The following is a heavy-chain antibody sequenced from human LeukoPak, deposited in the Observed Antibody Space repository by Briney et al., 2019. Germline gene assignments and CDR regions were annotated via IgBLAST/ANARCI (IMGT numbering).Heavy chain of an antibody. Sequence: PGGSLRLSCAASGFTFSNYWMNWVRQAPGKGLEWVANIKQDGSEKYYVDSVKGRFTISRDNAKNSLYLQMNSLRAEDTAVYYCARESSQTGFEYWGQGTLVTVSS. D-gene: IGHD6-13*01. J-gene: IGHJ4*02. CDR1: GFTFSNYW. CDR2: IKQDGSEK. CDR3: ARESSQTGFEY. V-gene: IGHV3-7*04.